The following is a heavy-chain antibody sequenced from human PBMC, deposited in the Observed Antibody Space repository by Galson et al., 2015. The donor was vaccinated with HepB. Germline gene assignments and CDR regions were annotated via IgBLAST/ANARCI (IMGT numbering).Heavy chain of an antibody. CDR2: IDLDNGNR. V-gene: IGHV1-3*01. D-gene: IGHD4-11*01. CDR3: ARPLPGDYKGVI. Sequence: SVKVSCKAPGYTFTNYAIYWVRQAPGQRLEWMGWIDLDNGNRKYSQNFQDRVTITGDTSASTAYMELSGLRSEDTAVYYCARPLPGDYKGVIWGQGTMVTISS. J-gene: IGHJ3*02. CDR1: GYTFTNYA.